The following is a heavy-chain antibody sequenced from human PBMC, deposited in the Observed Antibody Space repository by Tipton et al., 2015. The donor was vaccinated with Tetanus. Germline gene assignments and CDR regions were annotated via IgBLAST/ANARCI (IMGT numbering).Heavy chain of an antibody. CDR2: IYQSGKI. D-gene: IGHD3-22*01. J-gene: IGHJ3*02. CDR3: ARVXXXXGRGYGGAXDI. V-gene: IGHV4-30-2*06. Sequence: TLSLTCAVSGGSIDSGDYSWSWIRQSPGKGLEWIGNIYQSGKIYYKASLRSRLTISIDKSKNQFSLTLTSVNAADTAVYYCARVXXXXGRGYGGAXDIXXXGAXXXVSS. CDR1: GGSIDSGDYS.